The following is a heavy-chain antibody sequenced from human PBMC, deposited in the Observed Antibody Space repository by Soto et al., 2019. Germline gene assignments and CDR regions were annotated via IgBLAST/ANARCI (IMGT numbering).Heavy chain of an antibody. CDR2: IIPILGIA. V-gene: IGHV1-69*08. Sequence: QVQLVQSGAEVKKPGSSVKVSCKASGGTFSSYTISWVRQAPGQGLEWMGRIIPILGIANYAQKFQGRVTITADKSTSTAYMELSSLRSEDTAVYYCARDFGIAAGGKGDPFDYWGQGTLVTVSS. CDR1: GGTFSSYT. CDR3: ARDFGIAAGGKGDPFDY. D-gene: IGHD6-13*01. J-gene: IGHJ4*02.